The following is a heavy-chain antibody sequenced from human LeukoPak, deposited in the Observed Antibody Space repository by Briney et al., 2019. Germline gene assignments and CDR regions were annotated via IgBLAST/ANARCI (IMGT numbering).Heavy chain of an antibody. CDR2: INHSGST. V-gene: IGHV4-34*01. CDR1: GGSFSGYY. CDR3: ARGVRFDY. Sequence: SETLSLTCAVYGGSFSGYYWSWIRQPPGKGLEWIGEINHSGSTNYNPSLKSRVTISVDTSKNQFSLKLSSVTAADAAVYYCARGVRFDYWAREPWSPSPQ. J-gene: IGHJ4*02. D-gene: IGHD1-1*01.